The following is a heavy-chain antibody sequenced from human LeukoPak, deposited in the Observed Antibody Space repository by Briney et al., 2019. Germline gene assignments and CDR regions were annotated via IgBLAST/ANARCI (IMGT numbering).Heavy chain of an antibody. J-gene: IGHJ4*02. Sequence: PSETLSLTCAVYGGSFSGFYWSWIRQPPGKGLEWIGEINHSGSTNYNPSFKSRVTISVDTSKNQFSLKLSSVTAADTAVYYCARGRPYFDYWGQGTLVTVSS. V-gene: IGHV4-34*01. CDR2: INHSGST. CDR3: ARGRPYFDY. CDR1: GGSFSGFY.